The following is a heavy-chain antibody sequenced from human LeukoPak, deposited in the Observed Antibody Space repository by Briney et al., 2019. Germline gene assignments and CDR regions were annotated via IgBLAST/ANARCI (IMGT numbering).Heavy chain of an antibody. Sequence: GGSLRLSCAASGFTFSGSAMHWVRQASGKGLELVGRIRSKANSYATAYAASVKGRFTISRDDSKNTAYLQMNSLKTEDTAVYYCTSTHYYYYFYMDVWGKGTTVTVSS. V-gene: IGHV3-73*01. CDR1: GFTFSGSA. J-gene: IGHJ6*03. CDR2: IRSKANSYAT. CDR3: TSTHYYYYFYMDV.